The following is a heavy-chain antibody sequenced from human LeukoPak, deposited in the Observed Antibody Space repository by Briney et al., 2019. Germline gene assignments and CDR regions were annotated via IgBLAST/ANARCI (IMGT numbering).Heavy chain of an antibody. D-gene: IGHD6-19*01. Sequence: PSETLSLTCAVYGGPFSGYYWSWIRQPPRKGLEWIGEINHSESPSYNPSLKSRVTISVDPSKNQFCLKLGSVTAADTAVYYCARHGSSGWSYYYYYYMDVWGKGTTVTVSS. CDR3: ARHGSSGWSYYYYYYMDV. CDR2: INHSESP. V-gene: IGHV4-34*01. CDR1: GGPFSGYY. J-gene: IGHJ6*03.